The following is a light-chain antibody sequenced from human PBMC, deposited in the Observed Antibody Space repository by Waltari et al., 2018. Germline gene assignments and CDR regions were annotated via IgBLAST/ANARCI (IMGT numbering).Light chain of an antibody. J-gene: IGLJ2*01. Sequence: QSVLTQPPSVSAAPGQRVTISCSGSSSNIGNNYVSWYQQVPGSGPKRLIDDNNSGSSGNPDLFYGAKSGTAATLAIAGLQTGDEADYYCGTWDSSLSAVVFGGGTKLTVL. CDR3: GTWDSSLSAVV. CDR2: DNN. V-gene: IGLV1-51*01. CDR1: SSNIGNNY.